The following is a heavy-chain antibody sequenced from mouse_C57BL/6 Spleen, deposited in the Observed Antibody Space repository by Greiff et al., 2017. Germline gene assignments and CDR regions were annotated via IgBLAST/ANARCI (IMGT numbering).Heavy chain of an antibody. CDR1: GYTFTSYG. Sequence: QVQLQQSGAELARPGASVKLSCKASGYTFTSYGISWVKQRTGQGLEWIGEIYPRSGNTYYNEKFKGKATLTADKSSSTAYMELRSLTSEDSAVYFCARLELRDDYDGSSLKAMDYWGQGTSVTVSS. CDR3: ARLELRDDYDGSSLKAMDY. V-gene: IGHV1-81*01. CDR2: IYPRSGNT. J-gene: IGHJ4*01. D-gene: IGHD2-4*01.